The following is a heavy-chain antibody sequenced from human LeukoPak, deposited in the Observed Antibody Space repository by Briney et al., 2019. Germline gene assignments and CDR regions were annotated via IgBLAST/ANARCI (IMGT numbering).Heavy chain of an antibody. CDR1: GFIFSNYA. CDR2: ISSDGSNK. Sequence: GGSLRLSCAASGFIFSNYAMHWVRQAPGKGLEWVALISSDGSNKYYADSVKGRFTISRDNSKNTLYLQMNSLRAEDTAVYYCAKAYGYFDYWGQGTLVTVSS. D-gene: IGHD4-17*01. CDR3: AKAYGYFDY. V-gene: IGHV3-30*04. J-gene: IGHJ4*02.